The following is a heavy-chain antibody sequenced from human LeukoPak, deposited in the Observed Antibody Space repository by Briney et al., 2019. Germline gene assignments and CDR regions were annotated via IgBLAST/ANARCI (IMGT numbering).Heavy chain of an antibody. CDR1: GYTFTSNY. J-gene: IGHJ5*02. D-gene: IGHD5-24*01. CDR2: ISPSGGST. V-gene: IGHV1-46*01. CDR3: ARDNSVRDEAWWFNP. Sequence: ASVRVSCTAFGYTFTSNYMHWVRQAPGQGPEWMGVISPSGGSTTYAQTFQGRVTLTRDMSTSTDYLELSSPRSEDTAVYYCARDNSVRDEAWWFNPWGQGTLVTVSS.